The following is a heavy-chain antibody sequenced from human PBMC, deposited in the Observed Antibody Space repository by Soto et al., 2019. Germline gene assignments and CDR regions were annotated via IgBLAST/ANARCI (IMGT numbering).Heavy chain of an antibody. D-gene: IGHD3-22*01. CDR2: IDPSDSYT. J-gene: IGHJ6*02. Sequence: GESLKISCKGSGYSFTSYWISWVRQMPGKGLEWMGRIDPSDSYTNYSPSFQGHVTISADKSISTAYLQWSSLKASDTAMYYCARRRGYYDSSGYYYYYGMDVWGQGTTVTVSS. V-gene: IGHV5-10-1*01. CDR1: GYSFTSYW. CDR3: ARRRGYYDSSGYYYYYGMDV.